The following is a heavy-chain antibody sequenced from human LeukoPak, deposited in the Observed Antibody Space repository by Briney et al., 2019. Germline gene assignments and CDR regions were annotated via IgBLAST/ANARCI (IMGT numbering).Heavy chain of an antibody. CDR3: ARYPYSSGWYGSYYYYGMDV. D-gene: IGHD6-19*01. CDR1: GFTFSSYA. V-gene: IGHV3-21*01. Sequence: GGSLRLSCAASGFTFSSYAMHWVRQAPGKGLEWVSSISSSSSYIYYADSVKGRFTISRDNAKNSLYLQMNSLRAEDTAVYYCARYPYSSGWYGSYYYYGMDVWGQGTTVTVSS. CDR2: ISSSSSYI. J-gene: IGHJ6*02.